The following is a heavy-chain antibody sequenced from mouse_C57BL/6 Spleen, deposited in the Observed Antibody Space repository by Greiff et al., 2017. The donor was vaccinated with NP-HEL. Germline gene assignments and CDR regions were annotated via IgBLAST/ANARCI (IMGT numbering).Heavy chain of an antibody. D-gene: IGHD3-1*01. CDR2: ISDGGSYT. V-gene: IGHV5-4*03. Sequence: EVKLEESGGGLVKPGGSLKLSCAASGFTFSSYAMSWVRQTPEKRLEWVATISDGGSYTYYPDNVKGRFTISRDNAKNNLYLQMSHLKSEDTAMYYCARGGLGYYFDYWGQGTTLTVSS. J-gene: IGHJ2*01. CDR1: GFTFSSYA. CDR3: ARGGLGYYFDY.